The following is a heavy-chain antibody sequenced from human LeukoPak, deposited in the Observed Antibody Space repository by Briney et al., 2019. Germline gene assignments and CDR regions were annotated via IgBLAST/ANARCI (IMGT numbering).Heavy chain of an antibody. V-gene: IGHV1-2*02. J-gene: IGHJ5*02. D-gene: IGHD6-19*01. CDR1: GYTFTGYY. Sequence: GASVKVSCKASGYTFTGYYMHWVRQAPGQGLEWMGWINPNSGGTNYAQKFQGRVTMTRDTSVSTAYMELSRLRSDDTAVYYCARDRAVAGGDGWFDPWGQGTLVTVSS. CDR3: ARDRAVAGGDGWFDP. CDR2: INPNSGGT.